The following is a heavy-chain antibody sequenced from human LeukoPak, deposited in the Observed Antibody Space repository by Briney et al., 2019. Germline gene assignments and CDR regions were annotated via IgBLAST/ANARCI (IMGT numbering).Heavy chain of an antibody. Sequence: GGSLRHSCAASGFTFSSSAMSWVRHAPGKGLEWVSTISDSVSRTYYADSVKGRFTISRDNSKNTVYLQMNSLRAEDTAVYYCANNEGQLAFHGMDVWGQGTTVTVSS. CDR3: ANNEGQLAFHGMDV. D-gene: IGHD6-13*01. CDR1: GFTFSSSA. CDR2: ISDSVSRT. J-gene: IGHJ6*02. V-gene: IGHV3-23*01.